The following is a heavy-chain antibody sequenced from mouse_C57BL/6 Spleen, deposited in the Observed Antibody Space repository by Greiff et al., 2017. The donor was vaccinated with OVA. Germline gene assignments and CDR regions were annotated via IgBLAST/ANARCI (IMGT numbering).Heavy chain of an antibody. J-gene: IGHJ3*01. V-gene: IGHV3-6*01. CDR2: ISYDGSN. Sequence: EVKLEESGPGLVKPSQSLSLTCSVTGYSITSGYYWNWIRQFPGNKLEWMGYISYDGSNNYNPSLKNRISITRDTSKNQFFLKLNSVTTEDTATDYCARDDGYPAWFAYWGQGTLVTVSA. D-gene: IGHD2-3*01. CDR1: GYSITSGYY. CDR3: ARDDGYPAWFAY.